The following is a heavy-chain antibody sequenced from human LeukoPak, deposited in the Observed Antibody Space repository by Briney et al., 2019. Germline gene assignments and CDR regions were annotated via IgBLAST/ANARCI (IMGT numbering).Heavy chain of an antibody. CDR1: GFTFSSYS. CDR3: ARDRSYYYDSSGYKSTFDY. V-gene: IGHV3-21*01. CDR2: ISSSSSYI. J-gene: IGHJ4*02. D-gene: IGHD3-22*01. Sequence: PGGSLRLSCAASGFTFSSYSMNWVRQAPGKGLEWVSSISSSSSYIYYADSVKGRFTISRGNAKNSLYLQMNSLRAEDTAVYYCARDRSYYYDSSGYKSTFDYWGQGTLVTVSS.